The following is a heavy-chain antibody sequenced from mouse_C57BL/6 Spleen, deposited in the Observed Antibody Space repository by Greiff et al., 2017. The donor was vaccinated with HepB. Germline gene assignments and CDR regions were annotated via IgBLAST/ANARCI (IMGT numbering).Heavy chain of an antibody. V-gene: IGHV1-69*01. Sequence: QVQLQQPGAELVMPGASVKLSCKASGYTFTSYWMHWVKQRPGQGLEWIGEIDPSDSYTNYNQKFKGKSTLTVDKSSSTAYMQLSSLTSEDSAVYYCARMADSNWAMDYWGQGTSVTVSS. J-gene: IGHJ4*01. D-gene: IGHD2-5*01. CDR1: GYTFTSYW. CDR3: ARMADSNWAMDY. CDR2: IDPSDSYT.